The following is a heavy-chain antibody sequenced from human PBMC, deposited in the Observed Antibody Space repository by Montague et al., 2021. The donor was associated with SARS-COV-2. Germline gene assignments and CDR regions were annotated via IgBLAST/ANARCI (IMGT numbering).Heavy chain of an antibody. Sequence: CAISGDSVPSNIATWNWIRQSPSRGLEWLGGTYYRSKWYNDYAEXVKSRITIDPDTSKHQFSLHLNSVTPEDTAVYYCARIPVGSKYYFDFWGQGTLVTVSS. CDR1: GDSVPSNIAT. D-gene: IGHD2-2*01. CDR3: ARIPVGSKYYFDF. CDR2: TYYRSKWYN. J-gene: IGHJ4*02. V-gene: IGHV6-1*01.